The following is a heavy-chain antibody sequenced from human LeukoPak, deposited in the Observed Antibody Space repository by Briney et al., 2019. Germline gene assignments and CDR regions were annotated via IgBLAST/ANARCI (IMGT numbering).Heavy chain of an antibody. CDR2: ISADSTFK. D-gene: IGHD2-8*02. J-gene: IGHJ2*01. CDR3: TRDAGGYPDWYFDL. V-gene: IGHV3-21*01. CDR1: EFTFSDYS. Sequence: GGSLRLSCAASEFTFSDYSMNWVREAPGKGLEWVSSISADSTFKYYAASVKGRFTISRDNDRKSLYLQMNALRDEDTALYYCTRDAGGYPDWYFDLWGRGTLVTVSS.